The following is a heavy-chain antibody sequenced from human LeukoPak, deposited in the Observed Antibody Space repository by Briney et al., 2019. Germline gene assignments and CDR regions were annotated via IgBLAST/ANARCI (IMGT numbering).Heavy chain of an antibody. CDR1: AGSISSGSYY. V-gene: IGHV4-61*02. D-gene: IGHD2-2*01. J-gene: IGHJ6*03. CDR2: IYTSGST. CDR3: ARVVVVPAATYYSYYYMDV. Sequence: SETLSLTCTVSAGSISSGSYYWSWIRQPAGKGLEWIGRIYTSGSTHYNPSLKCRVTISVGASKNQFSLKLSSVTAADTAVYYCARVVVVPAATYYSYYYMDVWGKGITVTVSS.